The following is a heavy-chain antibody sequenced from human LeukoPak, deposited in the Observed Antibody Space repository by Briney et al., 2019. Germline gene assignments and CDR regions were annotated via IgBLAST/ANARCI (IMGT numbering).Heavy chain of an antibody. CDR3: ARHEYSGSYYGLSWFDP. D-gene: IGHD1-26*01. CDR2: IYCSGST. Sequence: SETLSLTCTVSGGSISSSGYYWGWIRQPPGKGLEWIASIYCSGSTYYNPSLKSRVTISVDTSKNQLSLKLSSLTAADTAVYYCARHEYSGSYYGLSWFDPWGQGTLVTVSS. J-gene: IGHJ5*02. V-gene: IGHV4-39*01. CDR1: GGSISSSGYY.